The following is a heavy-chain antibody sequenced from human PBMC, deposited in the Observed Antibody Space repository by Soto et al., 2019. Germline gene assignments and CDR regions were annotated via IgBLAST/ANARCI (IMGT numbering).Heavy chain of an antibody. J-gene: IGHJ5*02. Sequence: GESLKISCKGSGYRFSSYWISWVRQMPGKGLEWMGRIDPSDSYTNYSPSFQGHVTISADKSISTAYLQWSSLKASDTAMYYCAINNNGPAYWFDPWGQGNLVTVSS. V-gene: IGHV5-10-1*01. D-gene: IGHD1-20*01. CDR2: IDPSDSYT. CDR3: AINNNGPAYWFDP. CDR1: GYRFSSYW.